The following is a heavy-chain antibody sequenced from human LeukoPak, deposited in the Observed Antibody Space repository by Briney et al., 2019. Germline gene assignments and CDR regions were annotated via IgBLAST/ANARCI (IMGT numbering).Heavy chain of an antibody. V-gene: IGHV3-23*01. CDR1: GFTFSDYG. CDR3: AKDSYTGDAFDI. CDR2: ISGSGGST. J-gene: IGHJ3*02. D-gene: IGHD3-16*01. Sequence: GGSLRLSCAASGFTFSDYGMHWVRQAPGKGLEWVSAISGSGGSTYYADSVKGRFTISRDSSKNTLYLQMNSLRAEDTAVYYCAKDSYTGDAFDIWGQGTMVTVSS.